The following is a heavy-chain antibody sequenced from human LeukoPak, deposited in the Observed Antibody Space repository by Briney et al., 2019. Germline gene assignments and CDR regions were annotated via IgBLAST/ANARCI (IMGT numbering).Heavy chain of an antibody. Sequence: VASVKVSCKASGYTSTSYYMHWVRQAPGQGLEWMGIINPSGGSTSYAQKFQGRVTMTRDTSTSTVYMELSSLRSEDTAVYYCATEIAAAGTGYAFDIWGQGTMVTVSS. CDR1: GYTSTSYY. V-gene: IGHV1-46*01. CDR3: ATEIAAAGTGYAFDI. D-gene: IGHD6-13*01. CDR2: INPSGGST. J-gene: IGHJ3*02.